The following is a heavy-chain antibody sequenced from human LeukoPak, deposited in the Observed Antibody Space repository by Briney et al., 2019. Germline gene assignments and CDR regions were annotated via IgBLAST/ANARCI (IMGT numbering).Heavy chain of an antibody. V-gene: IGHV3-11*01. CDR2: ISSSGSTI. J-gene: IGHJ6*02. Sequence: PGGSLRLSCAGSGFTFSDYNRSWLGQAPGKGREGGSYISSSGSTIYYADSVKGRFTISRDNAKNSLYLQMNSLRAEDTAVYYCARDTMVRGVIVDYYYGMDVWGQGTTVTVSS. CDR1: GFTFSDYN. D-gene: IGHD3-10*01. CDR3: ARDTMVRGVIVDYYYGMDV.